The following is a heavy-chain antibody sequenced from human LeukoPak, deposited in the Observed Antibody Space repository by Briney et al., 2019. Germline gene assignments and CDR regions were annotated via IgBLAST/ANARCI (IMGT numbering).Heavy chain of an antibody. CDR2: ISYDGSNK. V-gene: IGHV3-30*18. CDR3: AKGQQWLARAAYFDY. J-gene: IGHJ4*02. CDR1: GFTFSSYG. Sequence: GGSLRLSCAASGFTFSSYGMHWVRQAPGKGLEWVAVISYDGSNKYYADSVKGRFTISRDNSKNTLYLQMNSLRAEDTAVYYCAKGQQWLARAAYFDYWGQGTLATVSS. D-gene: IGHD6-19*01.